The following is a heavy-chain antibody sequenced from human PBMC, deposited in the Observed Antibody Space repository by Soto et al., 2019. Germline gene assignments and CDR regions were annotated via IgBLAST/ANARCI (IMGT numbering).Heavy chain of an antibody. CDR1: GFTFSSYG. CDR2: ISYDGSNK. Sequence: GGSLRLSCAASGFTFSSYGMHWVRQAPGKGLEWVAVISYDGSNKYYADSVKGRFTISRDNSKNTLYLQMNSLRAEDTAVYYCAGDLRSVAGKIRYYYYGMDVWGQGTTVTVSS. V-gene: IGHV3-30*03. D-gene: IGHD6-19*01. CDR3: AGDLRSVAGKIRYYYYGMDV. J-gene: IGHJ6*02.